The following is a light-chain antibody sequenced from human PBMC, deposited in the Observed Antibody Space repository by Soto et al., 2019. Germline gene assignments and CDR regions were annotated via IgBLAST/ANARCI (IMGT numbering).Light chain of an antibody. CDR1: QSVGSN. J-gene: IGKJ4*01. V-gene: IGKV3-15*01. CDR3: QKYNNWPLT. CDR2: GAS. Sequence: EIVMTQSPATLSVSPGERATLSCRASQSVGSNLAWYQQKPGQAPRLLIYGASTRATGIPARFSGSGSGTEFTLTISSLQSEDFAVYYCQKYNNWPLTFGGGTKVEIK.